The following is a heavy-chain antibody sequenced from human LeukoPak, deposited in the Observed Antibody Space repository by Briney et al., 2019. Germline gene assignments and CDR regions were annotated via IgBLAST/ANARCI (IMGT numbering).Heavy chain of an antibody. CDR3: ARDSSTYYDFWSGTKNHYYYMDV. Sequence: GGSLRLSCTASGFTFNNFAMSWVRQAPGKGLEWVSGISGSAVSTFYADSVKGRFTISRDNSKTTLYLHMDSLRVEDTAVYYCARDSSTYYDFWSGTKNHYYYMDVWGKGTTVTVSS. CDR2: ISGSAVST. J-gene: IGHJ6*03. D-gene: IGHD3-3*01. V-gene: IGHV3-23*01. CDR1: GFTFNNFA.